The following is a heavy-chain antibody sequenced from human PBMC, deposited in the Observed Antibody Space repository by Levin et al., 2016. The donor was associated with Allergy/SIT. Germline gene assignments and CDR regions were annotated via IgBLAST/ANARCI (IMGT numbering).Heavy chain of an antibody. D-gene: IGHD3-10*01. CDR2: IIPFFGTA. CDR3: ARGVLYSWAYSSGRPTHFDD. V-gene: IGHV1-69*13. Sequence: SVKVSCKASGGTFSSNAINWVRQAPGQGLEWMGGIIPFFGTAEHAQKFQGRVRITADESTNTVYMELSSLRSEDTAVYYCARGVLYSWAYSSGRPTHFDDWGQGTLVTVSS. CDR1: GGTFSSNA. J-gene: IGHJ4*02.